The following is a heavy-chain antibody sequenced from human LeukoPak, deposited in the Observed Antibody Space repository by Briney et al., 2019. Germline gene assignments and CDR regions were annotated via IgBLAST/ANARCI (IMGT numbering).Heavy chain of an antibody. CDR3: ARPGTMGTPDGFDM. CDR2: IYPDDSDT. D-gene: IGHD5-18*01. CDR1: GYTFTDYW. V-gene: IGHV5-51*01. J-gene: IGHJ3*02. Sequence: GESLKISCKTSGYTFTDYWIGWVRQMPGKGLEWMAIIYPDDSDTKYSPSFQGQVTISADKSITTAYLQWSSLKASDTAMYYCARPGTMGTPDGFDMWGQGTMVTVSS.